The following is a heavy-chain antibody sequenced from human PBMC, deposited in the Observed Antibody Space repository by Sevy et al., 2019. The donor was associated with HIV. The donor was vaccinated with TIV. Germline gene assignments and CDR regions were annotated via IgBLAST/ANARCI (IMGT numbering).Heavy chain of an antibody. V-gene: IGHV3-53*01. J-gene: IGHJ6*02. CDR3: ARDGGGTYCGGDCYSVDYYYGMDV. CDR1: GFTVSSNY. D-gene: IGHD2-21*02. Sequence: GGSLRLSCAASGFTVSSNYMSWVRQAPGKGLEWVSVIYSGGSTYYADSVKGRFTISRDNSTNTLYLQMNSLRTEDTAVYYCARDGGGTYCGGDCYSVDYYYGMDVWGQGTTVTVSS. CDR2: IYSGGST.